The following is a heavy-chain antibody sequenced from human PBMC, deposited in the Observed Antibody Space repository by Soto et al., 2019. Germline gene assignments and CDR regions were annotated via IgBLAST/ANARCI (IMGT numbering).Heavy chain of an antibody. D-gene: IGHD6-19*01. CDR1: GFTFSSYW. CDR3: ARDSGGWYGRYYYYYMDV. CDR2: IKQDGSEK. V-gene: IGHV3-7*01. J-gene: IGHJ6*03. Sequence: GWCLRLCCAACGFTFSSYWMSWVRQTPGKGLEWVANIKQDGSEKYYVDSVKGRFTISRDNAKNSLYLQMNSLRAEDTVVYYCARDSGGWYGRYYYYYMDVWGKGTTVTVSS.